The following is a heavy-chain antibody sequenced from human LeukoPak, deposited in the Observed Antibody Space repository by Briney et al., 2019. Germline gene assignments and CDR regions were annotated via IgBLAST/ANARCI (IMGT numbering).Heavy chain of an antibody. J-gene: IGHJ5*02. CDR2: ISRNSYT. CDR3: ASVVGATGDWFDP. D-gene: IGHD1-26*01. CDR1: GFTFSDYY. Sequence: GGSLRLSCAASGFTFSDYYMSWIRQAPGKGLEWVSYISRNSYTNYADSVKGRFTISRDNAKNSLYLQMNSLRAEDTAVYYCASVVGATGDWFDPWGQGTLVTVSS. V-gene: IGHV3-11*03.